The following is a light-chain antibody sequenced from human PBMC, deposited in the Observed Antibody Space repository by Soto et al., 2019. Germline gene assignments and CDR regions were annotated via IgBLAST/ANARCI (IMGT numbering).Light chain of an antibody. CDR2: EVS. V-gene: IGLV2-14*01. CDR1: SSDVGGYNY. J-gene: IGLJ2*01. CDR3: SSYTSSSTVV. Sequence: QSALTQPASVSGSPGQSITMSCTGTSSDVGGYNYVSWYQQHPGKAPKLRIYEVSNRPSGVSNRFSGSKSGNTASLTISGLQAEDEADYSCSSYTSSSTVVFGGGTTLTVL.